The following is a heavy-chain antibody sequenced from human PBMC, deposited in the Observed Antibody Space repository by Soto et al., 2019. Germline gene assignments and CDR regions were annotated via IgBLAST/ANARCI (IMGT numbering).Heavy chain of an antibody. J-gene: IGHJ5*02. CDR2: ISAYNGNT. Sequence: GASVKVSCKASGYTFTSYGISWVRQAPGQGLEWMGWISAYNGNTNYAQKLQGRVTMTTDTSTSTAYMELRSLRSDDTAVYYCARDPYSSSWYGWFDPWGQGTLVTVSS. CDR3: ARDPYSSSWYGWFDP. D-gene: IGHD6-13*01. CDR1: GYTFTSYG. V-gene: IGHV1-18*01.